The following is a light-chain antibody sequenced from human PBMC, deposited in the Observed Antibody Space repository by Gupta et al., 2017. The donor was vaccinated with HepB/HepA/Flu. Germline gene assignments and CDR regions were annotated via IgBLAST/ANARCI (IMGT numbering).Light chain of an antibody. J-gene: IGKJ1*01. CDR3: QQGFNTLTWT. Sequence: DIQMTQSPSSLSASIGDRVTITCRASQTIRSYLNWYQQKPGKAPNLLIFAASSLQSGVPSRFSGSGSGKNLTLTINSRQPEDFATYYCQQGFNTLTWTFGQGTXVDMK. CDR1: QTIRSY. CDR2: AAS. V-gene: IGKV1-39*01.